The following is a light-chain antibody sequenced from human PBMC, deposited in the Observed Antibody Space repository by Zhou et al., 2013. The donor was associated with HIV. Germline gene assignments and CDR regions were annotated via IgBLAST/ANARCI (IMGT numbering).Light chain of an antibody. CDR1: RSISTY. J-gene: IGKJ4*01. CDR2: AAS. Sequence: DIQMTQSPSSLSASVGDRVTITCRASRSISTYVNWYQQKPGKAPKVLIYAASNLQSGVPSRFSGSGSGTDFTLTINSLQPEDFATYYCQQSYRTLWLTFGGGTKVEIK. CDR3: QQSYRTLWLT. V-gene: IGKV1-39*01.